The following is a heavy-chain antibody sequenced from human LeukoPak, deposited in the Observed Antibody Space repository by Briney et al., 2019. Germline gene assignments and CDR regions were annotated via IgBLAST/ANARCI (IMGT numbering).Heavy chain of an antibody. D-gene: IGHD2-2*01. CDR1: GFTFSSYG. V-gene: IGHV3-30*02. CDR2: IRYDGSNK. J-gene: IGHJ4*02. CDR3: AKDPQLISAGDS. Sequence: QPGGSLRLSCAASGFTFSSYGMHWVRQAPGKGLEWVAFIRYDGSNKYYADSVKGRLTISRDNSKSKVYLQMNSLRPEDTAVYYCAKDPQLISAGDSWGQGTLVTVSS.